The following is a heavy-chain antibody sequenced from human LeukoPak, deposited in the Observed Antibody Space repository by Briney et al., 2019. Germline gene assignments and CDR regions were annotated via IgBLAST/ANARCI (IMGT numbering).Heavy chain of an antibody. J-gene: IGHJ4*02. CDR3: ARENSGSYREFDY. CDR2: IYTSGST. V-gene: IGHV4-4*07. D-gene: IGHD1-26*01. CDR1: GGSISSYY. Sequence: SETLSLTCTVSGGSISSYYWSWLRQPAGKGLEWIGRIYTSGSTNYNASLKSRVSMSVDTSKNQFSLKLSSVTAADTAVFYCARENSGSYREFDYWGQGTLVTASS.